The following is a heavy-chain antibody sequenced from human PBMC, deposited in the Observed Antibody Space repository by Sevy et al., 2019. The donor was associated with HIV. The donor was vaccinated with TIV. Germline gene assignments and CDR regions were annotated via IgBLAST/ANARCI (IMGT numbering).Heavy chain of an antibody. V-gene: IGHV3-33*01. D-gene: IGHD3-10*01. Sequence: GGSLRLSCAASGFTFSSYGMHWVRQTPGKGLEWVADRWYDGSNKYYADSVKGRFTISRDNSKNTLYLQMNSLRAEDTAVYYCARDKLPPVMVTMVRGALSYYFDYWGQGTLVTVSS. CDR1: GFTFSSYG. J-gene: IGHJ4*02. CDR2: RWYDGSNK. CDR3: ARDKLPPVMVTMVRGALSYYFDY.